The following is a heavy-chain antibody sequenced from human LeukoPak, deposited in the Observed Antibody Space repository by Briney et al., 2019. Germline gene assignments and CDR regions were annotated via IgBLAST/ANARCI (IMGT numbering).Heavy chain of an antibody. Sequence: PGGSLRLSCAASGFTFSSYAMSWVRQAPGKGLEWVSAISGSGGSTYYADSVKGRFTISRDNSKNTLYPQMNSLRAEDTAVYYCARGQYSSSWTGNWFDPWGQGTLVTVSS. V-gene: IGHV3-23*01. CDR1: GFTFSSYA. J-gene: IGHJ5*02. D-gene: IGHD6-13*01. CDR3: ARGQYSSSWTGNWFDP. CDR2: ISGSGGST.